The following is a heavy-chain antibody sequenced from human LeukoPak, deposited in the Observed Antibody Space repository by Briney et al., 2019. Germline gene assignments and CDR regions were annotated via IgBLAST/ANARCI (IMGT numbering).Heavy chain of an antibody. CDR1: GFTFSSYS. Sequence: GSLRLSCAASGFTFSSYSMNWVRQAPGKGLEWVSSISSSSSYIYYADSVKGRFTISRDNAKNSLYLQMNSLRAEDTAVYYCARESPAYCSGGSCYGEDYWGQGTLVTVSS. J-gene: IGHJ4*02. D-gene: IGHD2-15*01. V-gene: IGHV3-21*01. CDR2: ISSSSSYI. CDR3: ARESPAYCSGGSCYGEDY.